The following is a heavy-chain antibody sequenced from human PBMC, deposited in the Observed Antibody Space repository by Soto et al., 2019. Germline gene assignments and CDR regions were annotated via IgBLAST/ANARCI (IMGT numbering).Heavy chain of an antibody. V-gene: IGHV1-2*04. J-gene: IGHJ6*02. CDR2: INPNSGGT. CDR1: GYTFTGYY. CDR3: ARDRRFLEWLSLGHYYYGMDV. Sequence: ASVKVSCKASGYTFTGYYMHWVRQAPGQGLEWMGWINPNSGGTNYAQKFQGWVTMTRDTSISTAYMELSRLRSDDTAVYYCARDRRFLEWLSLGHYYYGMDVWGQGTTVTVSS. D-gene: IGHD3-3*01.